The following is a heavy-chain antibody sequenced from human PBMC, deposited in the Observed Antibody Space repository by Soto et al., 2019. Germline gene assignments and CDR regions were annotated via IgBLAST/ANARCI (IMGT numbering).Heavy chain of an antibody. CDR3: AQRSGLLWFGELPDY. V-gene: IGHV3-30*18. CDR1: RFTFSSYG. CDR2: ISYDGSNK. D-gene: IGHD3-10*01. J-gene: IGHJ4*02. Sequence: QVQLVESGGGVVQPGRSLRLSCAASRFTFSSYGMHWVRQAPGKGLEWVAVISYDGSNKYYADSVKGRFTISRDNSKNTLYRQMNSLRAEDTAVYYCAQRSGLLWFGELPDYWGQGTLVTVSS.